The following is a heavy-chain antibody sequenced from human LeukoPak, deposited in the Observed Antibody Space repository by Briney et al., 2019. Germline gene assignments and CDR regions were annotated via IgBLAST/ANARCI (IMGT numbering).Heavy chain of an antibody. CDR3: ARDEEWSESY. J-gene: IGHJ4*02. CDR2: INPNSGGT. CDR1: GGTFSSYA. V-gene: IGHV1-2*02. Sequence: ASVKVSCKASGGTFSSYAISWVRQAPGQGLEWMGWINPNSGGTNYAQKFQGRVTMTRDTSISTAYMELSRLRSDDTAVYYCARDEEWSESYWGQGTLVTVSS. D-gene: IGHD3-3*01.